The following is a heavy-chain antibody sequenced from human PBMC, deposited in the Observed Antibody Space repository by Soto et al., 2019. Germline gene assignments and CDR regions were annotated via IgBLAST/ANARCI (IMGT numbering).Heavy chain of an antibody. Sequence: SGGSLRLSCAASGFTFSSYAMHWVRQAPGKGLEWVAVISYDGSNKYYADSVKGRFTISRDNSKNTLYLQMNSLRAEDTAVYYCARGPVSDIVVVVAPPTLYYYGMDVWGQGTTVTVSS. CDR1: GFTFSSYA. D-gene: IGHD2-15*01. CDR2: ISYDGSNK. V-gene: IGHV3-30-3*01. J-gene: IGHJ6*02. CDR3: ARGPVSDIVVVVAPPTLYYYGMDV.